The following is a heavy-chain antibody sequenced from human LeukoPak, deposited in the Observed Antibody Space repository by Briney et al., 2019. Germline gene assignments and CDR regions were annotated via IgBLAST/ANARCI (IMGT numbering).Heavy chain of an antibody. Sequence: QTGGSLRLSCAASGFTFTSYGIHWVRQAPGKGLEWVAFIRYDGSNKYYADSVKGRFTISRDNSKNTLYLQMNSLRAEDTAVYYCVKDISGSWSIDYWGQGTLVTVSS. CDR2: IRYDGSNK. V-gene: IGHV3-30*02. CDR1: GFTFTSYG. CDR3: VKDISGSWSIDY. J-gene: IGHJ4*02. D-gene: IGHD6-13*01.